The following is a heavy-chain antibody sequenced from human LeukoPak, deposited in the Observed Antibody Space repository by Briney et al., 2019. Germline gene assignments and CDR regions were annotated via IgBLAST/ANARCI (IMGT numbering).Heavy chain of an antibody. CDR2: ISGSGGST. CDR1: GFTFNIYA. J-gene: IGHJ1*01. Sequence: GGSLRLSCTASGFTFNIYAMSWVRQAPGKGLEWVSAISGSGGSTYYADSVKGRFTISRDNSKNTLYLQMNSLRAEDTAVYCCAKDRIKGIVVVTAARDEYFQHWGQGTLVTVSS. D-gene: IGHD3-22*01. V-gene: IGHV3-23*01. CDR3: AKDRIKGIVVVTAARDEYFQH.